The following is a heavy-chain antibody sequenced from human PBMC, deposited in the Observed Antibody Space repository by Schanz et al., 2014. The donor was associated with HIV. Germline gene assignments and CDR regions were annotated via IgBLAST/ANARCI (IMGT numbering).Heavy chain of an antibody. CDR3: SCGSSWSSEFES. V-gene: IGHV4-59*12. CDR2: MYYSGSS. D-gene: IGHD6-13*01. Sequence: QVQLQESGPGLVKPSETLSLTCTVSGASISSYYWSWIRQPPGKGLEWIGYMYYSGSSKNNPSLKSRGSTSVDTSKNQFSLKLSSVTAADTALYYCSCGSSWSSEFESWGQGTLVTVSS. J-gene: IGHJ4*02. CDR1: GASISSYY.